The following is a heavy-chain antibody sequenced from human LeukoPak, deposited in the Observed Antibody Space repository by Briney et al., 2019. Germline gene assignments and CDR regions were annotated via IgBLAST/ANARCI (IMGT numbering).Heavy chain of an antibody. CDR1: GYTFTGYY. CDR3: ARDPAVAGDNWFDP. V-gene: IGHV1-2*02. J-gene: IGHJ5*02. Sequence: ASVKVSRTASGYTFTGYYMHWVRQPPGQGIEWMGWINHNSGGTNYAKKFQGRVTMTRDTSISTAYMELSRLRSDDTAVYYWARDPAVAGDNWFDPWGQGTLVTVSS. CDR2: INHNSGGT. D-gene: IGHD6-19*01.